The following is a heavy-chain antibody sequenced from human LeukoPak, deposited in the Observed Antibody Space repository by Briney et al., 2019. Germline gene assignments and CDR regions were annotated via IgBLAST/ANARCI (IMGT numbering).Heavy chain of an antibody. Sequence: LRLSCAASGFTFSSYAMSWVRQAPGKGLEWIGYIYHSGSTYYNPSLKSRVTISVDRSKNQFSLKLSSATAADTAVYYCARAEGYFDYWGQGTLVTVSS. J-gene: IGHJ4*02. V-gene: IGHV4-30-2*01. CDR2: IYHSGST. CDR3: ARAEGYFDY. CDR1: GFTFSSYA. D-gene: IGHD1-14*01.